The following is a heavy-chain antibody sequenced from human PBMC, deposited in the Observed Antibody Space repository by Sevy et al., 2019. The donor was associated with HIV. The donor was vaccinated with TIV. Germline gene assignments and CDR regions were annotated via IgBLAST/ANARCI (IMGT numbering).Heavy chain of an antibody. V-gene: IGHV4-34*01. J-gene: IGHJ4*02. CDR1: GGSFSGYY. CDR2: INHSGST. D-gene: IGHD3-22*01. Sequence: SETLSLTCAVYGGSFSGYYWSWIRQPPGKGLEWIGEINHSGSTNYNPSLKSRVTISVDTSKNQFSLKLSSMTAADTAVYYCARAGDYYDSSGYYSGPFDYWGQGTLVTVSS. CDR3: ARAGDYYDSSGYYSGPFDY.